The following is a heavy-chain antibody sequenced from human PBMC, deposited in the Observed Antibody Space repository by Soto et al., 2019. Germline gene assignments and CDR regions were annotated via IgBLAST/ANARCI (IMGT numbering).Heavy chain of an antibody. CDR2: IGGSGGST. V-gene: IGHV3-23*01. CDR3: AKAIHCSSTSCYGRYWYFDL. Sequence: EVQLLESGGGLLQPGGSLRLSCAASGFTFSSYAMGWFRQPPGKGLEWVSAIGGSGGSTYYPDSVKGGFTISRDNSKNTLYLQMNSLRAEDTAVYYCAKAIHCSSTSCYGRYWYFDLWGRGTLVTVSS. D-gene: IGHD2-2*01. J-gene: IGHJ2*01. CDR1: GFTFSSYA.